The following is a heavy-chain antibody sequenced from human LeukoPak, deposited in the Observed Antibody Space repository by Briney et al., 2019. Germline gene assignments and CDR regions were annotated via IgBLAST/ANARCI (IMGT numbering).Heavy chain of an antibody. V-gene: IGHV4-38-2*01. CDR3: ARRRYRTYEGYYLVY. D-gene: IGHD4-11*01. Sequence: SSETLSLTCAVSGYSISSGYYWGWIRQPPGKGLEWIGSIYHSGSTYYNPSLKSRVTISVDTSKNQFSLKLSSVTAADTAGDYCARRRYRTYEGYYLVYGGQGTRFTVSS. CDR1: GYSISSGYY. J-gene: IGHJ4*02. CDR2: IYHSGST.